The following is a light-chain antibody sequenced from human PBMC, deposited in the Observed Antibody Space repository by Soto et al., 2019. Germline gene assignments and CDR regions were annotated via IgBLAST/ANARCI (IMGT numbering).Light chain of an antibody. V-gene: IGKV3-15*01. CDR1: QSVTSN. CDR2: GAS. CDR3: QQYHSSVWT. Sequence: EIVMTQSPATLSVSPGERATLSCRASQSVTSNLAWYQQKPGRAPRLLIYGASTRATGIPARFSGSGSGTDFTLTTSRLEHEDFAVYYCQQYHSSVWTFGQGTKVDIK. J-gene: IGKJ1*01.